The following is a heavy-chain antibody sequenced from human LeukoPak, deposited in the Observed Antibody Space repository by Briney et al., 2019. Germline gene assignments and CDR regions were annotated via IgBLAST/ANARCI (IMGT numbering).Heavy chain of an antibody. CDR3: TRDSYTVWGDY. CDR2: ISYSGST. V-gene: IGHV4-61*01. Sequence: PSETLSLTCTVSGVSVSSGTYYWSWVRQPPGNGLQWIGYISYSGSTNYNPSLTSRVSISVDTSRNQFSLKLSSVTAADTAVYYCTRDSYTVWGDYWGQGTLVTVSS. J-gene: IGHJ4*02. D-gene: IGHD1-1*01. CDR1: GVSVSSGTYY.